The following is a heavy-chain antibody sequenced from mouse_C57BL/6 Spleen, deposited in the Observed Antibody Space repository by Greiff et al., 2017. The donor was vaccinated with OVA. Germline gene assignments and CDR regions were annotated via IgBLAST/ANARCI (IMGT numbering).Heavy chain of an antibody. Sequence: VQLKESGAELVKPGASVKLSCTASGFNIKDYYMHWVKQRTEQGLEWIGRIDPEDGETKYAPKFKGKATITADTSSNTAYLQLSSLTSEDTAVYYGDRAASSYDYAMDYWGQGTSVTVSA. CDR3: DRAASSYDYAMDY. CDR1: GFNIKDYY. D-gene: IGHD1-1*01. V-gene: IGHV14-2*01. CDR2: IDPEDGET. J-gene: IGHJ4*01.